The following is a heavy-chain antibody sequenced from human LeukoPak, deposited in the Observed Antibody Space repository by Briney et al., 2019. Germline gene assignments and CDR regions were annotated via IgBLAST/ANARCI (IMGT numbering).Heavy chain of an antibody. CDR1: GFTFDDYA. D-gene: IGHD6-13*01. V-gene: IGHV3-9*01. CDR2: ISWNSGSI. J-gene: IGHJ6*03. CDR3: AKEYSSPVGTDYYYYMDV. Sequence: PGRSLRLSCAASGFTFDDYAMHWVRQAPGKGLEWVSGISWNSGSIGYADSVKGRFTISRDNAKNSLYLQMNSLRAEDTALYYCAKEYSSPVGTDYYYYMDVWGKGTTVTVSS.